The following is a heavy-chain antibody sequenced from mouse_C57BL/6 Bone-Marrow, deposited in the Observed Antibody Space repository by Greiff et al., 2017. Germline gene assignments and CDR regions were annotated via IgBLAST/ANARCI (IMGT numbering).Heavy chain of an antibody. D-gene: IGHD1-1*01. CDR3: ARNYGSSYGFAY. V-gene: IGHV14-3*01. CDR2: IDPANGNT. J-gene: IGHJ3*01. Sequence: VHVKQSVAELVRPGASVKLSCTASGFNIKNTYMHWVKQRPEQGLEWIGRIDPANGNTKYAPKFQGKATLTADTSSNTAYLQLSSLTSEDTAIYYSARNYGSSYGFAYWGQGTLVTVSA. CDR1: GFNIKNTY.